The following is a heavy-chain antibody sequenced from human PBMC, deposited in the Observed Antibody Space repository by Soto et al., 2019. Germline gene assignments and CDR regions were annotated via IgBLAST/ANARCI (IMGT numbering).Heavy chain of an antibody. D-gene: IGHD3-10*01. Sequence: QVQLQESGPGLVKPSQTLSLTCTVSGGSISSGGYYWSWIRQHPGKGLEWIGYIYYSGSTYYNPSLKGRGTISVDPSKNQFSLKLSSVTAADTAVYYCARGVTMVRGVIHTPYFDYWGQGTLVTVSS. J-gene: IGHJ4*02. CDR2: IYYSGST. CDR1: GGSISSGGYY. V-gene: IGHV4-31*03. CDR3: ARGVTMVRGVIHTPYFDY.